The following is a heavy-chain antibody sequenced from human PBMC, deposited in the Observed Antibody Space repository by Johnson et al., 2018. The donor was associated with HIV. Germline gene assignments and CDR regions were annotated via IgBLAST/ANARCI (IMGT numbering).Heavy chain of an antibody. CDR2: ISYDGRYK. CDR3: ARDRSPTFIATAGRDGSDI. V-gene: IGHV3-30*04. Sequence: QVQLVESGGGVVQPGRSLRLSCAASGFTFSNYAMHWVRQAPGKGLEWVSVISYDGRYKYYADSVKGRFTISRDNSKNTLYLQMNSLRVDDTALYYCARDRSPTFIATAGRDGSDIWGQGTMVSVSS. J-gene: IGHJ3*02. D-gene: IGHD6-13*01. CDR1: GFTFSNYA.